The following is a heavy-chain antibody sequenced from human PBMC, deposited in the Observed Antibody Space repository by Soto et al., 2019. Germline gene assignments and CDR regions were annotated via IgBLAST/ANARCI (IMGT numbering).Heavy chain of an antibody. V-gene: IGHV4-39*01. D-gene: IGHD6-19*01. J-gene: IGHJ4*02. CDR1: GGSISSSSYY. CDR2: IYYSGST. Sequence: QLPLQESGPGLVKPSETLSLTCTVSGGSISSSSYYWGWIRQPPGKGLEWIGSIYYSGSTYYNPPPRSRFTVHADKTKNPFSLTLSPVTAANTAVYYCASRAVHSSGFTDYWGQGTLVTVAS. CDR3: ASRAVHSSGFTDY.